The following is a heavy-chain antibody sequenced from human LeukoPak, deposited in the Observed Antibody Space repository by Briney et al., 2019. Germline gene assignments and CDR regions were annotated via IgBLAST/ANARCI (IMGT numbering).Heavy chain of an antibody. CDR2: ISYDGSNK. CDR1: GFTFSSYA. V-gene: IGHV3-30*04. CDR3: ARDPSSSWYFDY. J-gene: IGHJ4*02. Sequence: PGGSLRLSCAASGFTFSSYAMHWVRQAPGKGLEWVAVISYDGSNKYYADSVKGRFTISRDNSKNMLYLQMNSLRAEDTAVYYCARDPSSSWYFDYWGQGTLVTVSS. D-gene: IGHD6-13*01.